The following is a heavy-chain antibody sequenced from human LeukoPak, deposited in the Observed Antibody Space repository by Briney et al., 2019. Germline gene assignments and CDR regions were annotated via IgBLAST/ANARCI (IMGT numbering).Heavy chain of an antibody. CDR2: ISSSGSTI. V-gene: IGHV3-11*01. CDR1: GFTFSDYY. Sequence: GGSLRLSCAASGFTFSDYYMSWIRQAPGKGLEWVSYISSSGSTIYYAGSVKGRFTISRDNAKNSLYLQMNSLRAEDTAVYYCARARYSSSWYGGVNWFDPWGQGTLVTVSS. J-gene: IGHJ5*02. CDR3: ARARYSSSWYGGVNWFDP. D-gene: IGHD6-13*01.